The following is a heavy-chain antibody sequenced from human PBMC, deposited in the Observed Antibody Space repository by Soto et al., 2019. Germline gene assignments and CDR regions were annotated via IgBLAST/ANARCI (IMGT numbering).Heavy chain of an antibody. CDR3: AKSTGGTANGMGV. CDR1: GFSFDDYA. Sequence: EVPVVESGGGLVQPGRTLRLSCAASGFSFDDYAMHWVRQAPGKGLEWVSGISWNSGTIGYADSVKGRFTISRDNAKNSLYLQMNSLRAEDTALYDCAKSTGGTANGMGVWGQGTTATVS. V-gene: IGHV3-9*01. D-gene: IGHD2-8*02. CDR2: ISWNSGTI. J-gene: IGHJ6*02.